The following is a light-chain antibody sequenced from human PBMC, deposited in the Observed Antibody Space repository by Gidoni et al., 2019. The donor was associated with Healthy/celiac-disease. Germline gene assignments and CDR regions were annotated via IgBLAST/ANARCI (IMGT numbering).Light chain of an antibody. J-gene: IGKJ4*01. Sequence: DIVMTQSPDSLAGSLGERATINCKSSQSVLYSSNNKNYLAWYQQKPGQPPKLLIYWASTRESGVPDLFSGSGSGTDFTLTISSLQAEDVAVYYCQQYYSTPLTFGGGTKVEIK. CDR3: QQYYSTPLT. CDR1: QSVLYSSNNKNY. CDR2: WAS. V-gene: IGKV4-1*01.